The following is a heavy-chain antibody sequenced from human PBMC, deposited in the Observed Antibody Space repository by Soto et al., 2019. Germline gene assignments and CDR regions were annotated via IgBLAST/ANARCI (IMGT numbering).Heavy chain of an antibody. CDR2: ISYDGSNK. CDR1: GFTFSSYA. D-gene: IGHD5-18*01. J-gene: IGHJ4*02. V-gene: IGHV3-30-3*01. CDR3: ARDLGDTAMVIDY. Sequence: GGSLRLSCAASGFTFSSYAMHWVRQAPGKGLEWVAVISYDGSNKYYADSVKGRFTISRDNSKNTLYLQMNSLRAEDTAVYYCARDLGDTAMVIDYWGQGTLVTVSS.